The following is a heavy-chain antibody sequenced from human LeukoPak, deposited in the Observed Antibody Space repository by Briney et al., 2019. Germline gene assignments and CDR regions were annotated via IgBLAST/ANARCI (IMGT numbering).Heavy chain of an antibody. J-gene: IGHJ4*02. CDR3: ARVVAGTTTALDY. Sequence: AGGSLRLSCAASGFTFSSYDMHWVRHGTGKGLEWVSAIGTAGDTYYPGSVKGRFTISRENAKNSLYLQMNSLRVGDTAVYYCARVVAGTTTALDYWGQGTLVTVSS. CDR2: IGTAGDT. V-gene: IGHV3-13*01. CDR1: GFTFSSYD. D-gene: IGHD6-19*01.